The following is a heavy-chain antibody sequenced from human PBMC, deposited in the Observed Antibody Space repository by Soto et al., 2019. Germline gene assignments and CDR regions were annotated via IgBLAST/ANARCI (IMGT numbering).Heavy chain of an antibody. V-gene: IGHV1-69*13. J-gene: IGHJ6*02. D-gene: IGHD2-2*01. CDR2: IIPMFGTA. CDR3: AREDRDRETGLVPAAIDGMDV. Sequence: GASVKVSCKAPGGTFSTYAISWVRQAPGQGLEWMGGIIPMFGTANYAQRFQDRVTITADESTSTAYMELSSLRSDDTAVYYCAREDRDRETGLVPAAIDGMDVWGQGPTVTVSS. CDR1: GGTFSTYA.